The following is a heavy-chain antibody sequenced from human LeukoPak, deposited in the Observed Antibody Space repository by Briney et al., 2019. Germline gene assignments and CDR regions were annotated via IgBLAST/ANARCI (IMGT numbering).Heavy chain of an antibody. D-gene: IGHD3-10*01. CDR1: GYTFTDSY. J-gene: IGHJ4*02. CDR2: VNPNSGGT. Sequence: ASVKVSCKASGYTFTDSYMHWVRQAPGQGLEWTGWVNPNSGGTNYAQKFQGRVTMTRDTSISTAYMELSRLRSDDTAVYYCARTVWFGESHFDYWGQGTLVTVSS. CDR3: ARTVWFGESHFDY. V-gene: IGHV1-2*02.